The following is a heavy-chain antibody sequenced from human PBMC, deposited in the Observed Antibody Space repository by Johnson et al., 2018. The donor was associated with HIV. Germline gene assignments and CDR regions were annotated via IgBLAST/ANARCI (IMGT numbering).Heavy chain of an antibody. CDR2: ISYDGSNK. Sequence: QVQLVESGGGVVQPGGSMRLPCAASGFTFSSYGMHWVRQAPGKGLEWVAVISYDGSNKYYADSVKGRFTISRDNSKNTLYLQMNSLRAEDTAVYYCAKDQGWFGEFMNACDIWGQGTMVTVSS. CDR1: GFTFSSYG. CDR3: AKDQGWFGEFMNACDI. V-gene: IGHV3-30*18. J-gene: IGHJ3*02. D-gene: IGHD3-10*01.